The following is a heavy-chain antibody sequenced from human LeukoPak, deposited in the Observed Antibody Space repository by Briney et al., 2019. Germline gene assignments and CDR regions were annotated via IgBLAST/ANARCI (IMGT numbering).Heavy chain of an antibody. Sequence: GGSLRLSCAASGFSFSNFAIHWVRQAPGKGLEWLAVISHDGTTKYYADSVKGRFTISRDNSNNSLSPQMNSLSAEDTAVYYCARARGRWHLLPLDFWGQGTLVTVSS. J-gene: IGHJ4*02. CDR1: GFSFSNFA. CDR3: ARARGRWHLLPLDF. D-gene: IGHD1-26*01. CDR2: ISHDGTTK. V-gene: IGHV3-30*04.